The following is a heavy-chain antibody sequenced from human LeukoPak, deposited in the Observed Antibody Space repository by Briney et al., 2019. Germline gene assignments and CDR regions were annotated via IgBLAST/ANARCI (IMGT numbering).Heavy chain of an antibody. Sequence: SQTLSLTCAISGDSVSSYTAGWNWIRQSPSRGLEWPGRTYYRSKWYIDYAVSVKSRISINPDTSKNQFSLQLDSVIPEDTAVYYCTGGGLVRGGTHWFDPWGQGILVTVSS. CDR3: TGGGLVRGGTHWFDP. J-gene: IGHJ5*02. CDR1: GDSVSSYTAG. CDR2: TYYRSKWYI. D-gene: IGHD3-10*01. V-gene: IGHV6-1*01.